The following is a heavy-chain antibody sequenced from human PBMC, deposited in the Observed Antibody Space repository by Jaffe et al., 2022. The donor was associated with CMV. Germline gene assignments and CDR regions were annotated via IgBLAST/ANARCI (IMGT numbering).Heavy chain of an antibody. CDR2: ISAYNGNT. D-gene: IGHD2-2*02. J-gene: IGHJ4*02. CDR3: ASGYCSSTSCYTGVNFDY. CDR1: GYTFTSYG. Sequence: QVQLVQSGAEVKKPGASVKVSCKASGYTFTSYGISWVRQAPGQGLEWMGWISAYNGNTNYAQKLQGRVTMTTDTSTSTAYMELRSLRSDDTAVYYCASGYCSSTSCYTGVNFDYWGQGTLVTVSS. V-gene: IGHV1-18*04.